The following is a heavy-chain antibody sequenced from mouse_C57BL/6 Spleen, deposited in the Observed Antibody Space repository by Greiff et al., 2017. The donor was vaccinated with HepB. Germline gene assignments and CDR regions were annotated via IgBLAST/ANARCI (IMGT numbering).Heavy chain of an antibody. V-gene: IGHV1-69*01. CDR1: GYTFTSYW. CDR3: SRLRDYGSSYGYFDV. CDR2: IDPSDSYT. D-gene: IGHD1-1*01. J-gene: IGHJ1*03. Sequence: QVQLQQPGAELVMPGASVKLSCKASGYTFTSYWMHWVKQRPGQGLEWIGEIDPSDSYTNYNQKFKGKSTLTVDKSSSTAYMQLSSLTSEDSAVYYCSRLRDYGSSYGYFDVWGTGTTVTVSS.